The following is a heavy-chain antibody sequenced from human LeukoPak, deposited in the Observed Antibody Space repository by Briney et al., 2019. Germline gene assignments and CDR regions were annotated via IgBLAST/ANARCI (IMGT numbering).Heavy chain of an antibody. Sequence: GGPLRLSCAASGFTFSSWVRQAPGKRPERVSTISGSGGSRSYADSVKGRFTISGDNSNDTLYMQMNSLRAEDTAVYYSAQVHAGSGYYHPFDYWGQGTPVTVSS. CDR2: ISGSGGSR. J-gene: IGHJ4*02. D-gene: IGHD3-22*01. V-gene: IGHV3-23*01. CDR3: AQVHAGSGYYHPFDY. CDR1: GFTFSS.